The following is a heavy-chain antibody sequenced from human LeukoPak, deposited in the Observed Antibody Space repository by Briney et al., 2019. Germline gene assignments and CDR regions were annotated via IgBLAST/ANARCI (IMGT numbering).Heavy chain of an antibody. CDR3: ASRGWPDV. CDR2: ISYDGSNK. Sequence: GRSLRLSCAASGFTFSSYGMHWVRQAPGKGLEWVAVISYDGSNKYYADSVKGRFTISRDNSKDTLYLQMNSLRAEDTAVYYCASRGWPDVWGQGTTVTVSS. V-gene: IGHV3-30*03. CDR1: GFTFSSYG. J-gene: IGHJ6*02. D-gene: IGHD2-15*01.